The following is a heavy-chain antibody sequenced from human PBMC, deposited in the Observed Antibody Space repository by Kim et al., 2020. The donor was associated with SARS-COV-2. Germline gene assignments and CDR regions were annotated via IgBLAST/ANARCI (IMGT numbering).Heavy chain of an antibody. D-gene: IGHD2-15*01. V-gene: IGHV3-23*01. CDR3: AKVPPSRNSRSCSGGSCYTTFDY. J-gene: IGHJ4*01. CDR1: GFNFSSYA. Sequence: GGSLRLSCAASGFNFSSYAMSWVRQAQGKGLEWVSAISVSGCSTYYADSVKGRFTLSRDNSKNTLYLQMTSLRAEDTAVYYCAKVPPSRNSRSCSGGSCYTTFDYCGHGTLVNVT. CDR2: ISVSGCST.